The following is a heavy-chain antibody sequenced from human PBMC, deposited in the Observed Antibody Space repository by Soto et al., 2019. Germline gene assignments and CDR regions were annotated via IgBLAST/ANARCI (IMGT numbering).Heavy chain of an antibody. CDR2: IYYSGST. CDR1: GGSISSSSYY. CDR3: ASEIFGELSWGLYGMDV. J-gene: IGHJ6*02. Sequence: SETLSLTCTVSGGSISSSSYYWGWIRQPPGKGLEWIGSIYYSGSTYYNPSLKSRVTISVDTSKNQFSLKLSSVTAADTAVYYCASEIFGELSWGLYGMDVWGQGTTGTVSS. V-gene: IGHV4-39*01. D-gene: IGHD3-10*01.